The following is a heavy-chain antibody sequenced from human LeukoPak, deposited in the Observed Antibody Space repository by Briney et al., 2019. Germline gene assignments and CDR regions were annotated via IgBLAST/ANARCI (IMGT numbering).Heavy chain of an antibody. D-gene: IGHD4-17*01. Sequence: GGSLRLSCAASGFTFSRSWMTGVRQARGKGLEWVANIKEDGSEKYYVDSVKGRFTIPRDNAKKSLYLQMNSLRDEDTAVYYCASLTVTTVYWGQGTLVTVSS. CDR3: ASLTVTTVY. J-gene: IGHJ4*02. CDR2: IKEDGSEK. CDR1: GFTFSRSW. V-gene: IGHV3-7*01.